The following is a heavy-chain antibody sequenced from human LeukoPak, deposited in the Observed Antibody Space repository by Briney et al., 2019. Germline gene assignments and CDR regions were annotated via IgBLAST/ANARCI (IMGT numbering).Heavy chain of an antibody. J-gene: IGHJ4*02. CDR1: GGSISSYY. CDR2: IYHSGST. CDR3: ARCSGGSCYYFDY. V-gene: IGHV4-59*12. Sequence: SETLSLTCSVSGGSISSYYWSWIRQSPENGLEWIGYIYHSGSTYYNPSPKSRVTISVDRSKNQFSLKLSSVTAADTAVYYCARCSGGSCYYFDYWGQGTLVTVSS. D-gene: IGHD2-15*01.